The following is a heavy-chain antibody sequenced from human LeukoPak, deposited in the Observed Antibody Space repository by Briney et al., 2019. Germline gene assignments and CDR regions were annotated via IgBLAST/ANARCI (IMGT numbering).Heavy chain of an antibody. V-gene: IGHV3-30*18. CDR2: LSDDGSNK. Sequence: QSGGSLRLSCAASRFTFSFFAMHWVRQAPGKGLEWVAVLSDDGSNKFYADTVKGRFTISRDNYKNTLYLQMNSLRAEDTAFYYCAKDPHSSSWYYFDSWGQGTLVTV. CDR1: RFTFSFFA. J-gene: IGHJ4*02. CDR3: AKDPHSSSWYYFDS. D-gene: IGHD6-13*01.